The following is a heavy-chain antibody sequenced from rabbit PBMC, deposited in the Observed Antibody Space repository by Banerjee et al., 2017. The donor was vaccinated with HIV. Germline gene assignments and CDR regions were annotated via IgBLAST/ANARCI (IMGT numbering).Heavy chain of an antibody. CDR3: AREGAGYAGYGYAYGMDL. V-gene: IGHV1S40*01. CDR1: GFSFSSSYY. J-gene: IGHJ6*01. CDR2: IYAGSSDST. Sequence: VESGGDLVKPGASLTLTCTASGFSFSSSYYMCWVRQAPGKGLEWIACIYAGSSDSTYYASWAKGRFTISKTSSTTVTLQMTSLTAADTATYFCAREGAGYAGYGYAYGMDLWGPGTLVTVS. D-gene: IGHD6-1*01.